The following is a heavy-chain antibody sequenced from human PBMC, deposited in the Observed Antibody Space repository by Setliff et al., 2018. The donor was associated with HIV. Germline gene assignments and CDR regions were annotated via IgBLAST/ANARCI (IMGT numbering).Heavy chain of an antibody. CDR1: GGSFTSRSYY. V-gene: IGHV4-39*01. Sequence: SETLSLTCTVSGGSFTSRSYYWGWIRQPPGQGREWIGSIFYSGITYYNPSLKSRVTISVDTSKNQFSLNLTSVTAADTAVYYCARSKTFYDFWGGYYTHGAFKIWGLGTTVTVSS. CDR3: ARSKTFYDFWGGYYTHGAFKI. D-gene: IGHD3-3*01. J-gene: IGHJ3*02. CDR2: IFYSGIT.